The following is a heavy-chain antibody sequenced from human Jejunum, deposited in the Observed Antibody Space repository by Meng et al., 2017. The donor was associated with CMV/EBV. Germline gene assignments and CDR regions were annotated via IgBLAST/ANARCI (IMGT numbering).Heavy chain of an antibody. D-gene: IGHD6-6*01. J-gene: IGHJ5*02. CDR1: GYTLTADF. CDR3: VSYIGSSYWFGP. V-gene: IGHV1-2*02. Sequence: ASGYTLTADFMFWVRQAPGQGLEWMGWINSNSGTTNYAQKFQGRVTMTWDTSISAVYMDLSSLRSDDTAVYYCVSYIGSSYWFGPWGQGTRVTVSS. CDR2: INSNSGTT.